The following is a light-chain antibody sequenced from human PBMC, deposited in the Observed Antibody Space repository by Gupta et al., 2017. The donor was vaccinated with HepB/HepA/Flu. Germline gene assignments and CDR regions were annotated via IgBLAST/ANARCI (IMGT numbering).Light chain of an antibody. CDR3: RQGKHAVFT. CDR1: QSLLYSDGNTY. Sequence: DVVMTQSPLSLPVTLGQPASIYCRSSQSLLYSDGNTYLSWYQQRPGQSPRRLMYEVSKRDSGVPDRFSGSGSGTYFTLKISRVEAEDVGVYYCRQGKHAVFTFGHGTKVAIK. V-gene: IGKV2-30*01. CDR2: EVS. J-gene: IGKJ3*01.